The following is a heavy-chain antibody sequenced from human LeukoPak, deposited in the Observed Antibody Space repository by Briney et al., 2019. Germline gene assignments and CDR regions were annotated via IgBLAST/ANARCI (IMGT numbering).Heavy chain of an antibody. CDR2: IYYSGST. CDR1: GGSISSSSYY. Sequence: KSSETLSLTCTVSGGSISSSSYYWGWIRQPPGKGLEWIGSIYYSGSTYYNPSLKSRVTISVDTSKNQFSLKLSSVTAADTAVYYCAREGNPAFAFDIWGQGTMVTVSS. J-gene: IGHJ3*02. CDR3: AREGNPAFAFDI. V-gene: IGHV4-39*07.